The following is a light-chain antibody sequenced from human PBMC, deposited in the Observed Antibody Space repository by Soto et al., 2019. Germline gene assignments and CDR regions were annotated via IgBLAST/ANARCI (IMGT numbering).Light chain of an antibody. CDR2: GAS. V-gene: IGKV3-20*01. J-gene: IGKJ5*01. CDR3: QQYTGPPTT. CDR1: QTVSSNY. Sequence: EIILTQSPDTLSLSPGERATLSFRASQTVSSNYLAWCQQRPGQAPRLLIYGASTRAAGIPDRFSGGGSGTDFTLTITRLEPEDSAVYFCQQYTGPPTTFGQGTRLEI.